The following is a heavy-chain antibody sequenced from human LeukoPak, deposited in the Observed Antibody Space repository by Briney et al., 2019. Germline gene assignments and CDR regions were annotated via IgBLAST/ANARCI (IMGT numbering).Heavy chain of an antibody. D-gene: IGHD6-13*01. Sequence: GGSLRLSCAASGLTFSSYAMSWVRQAPGKGLEWVSAISGSGGSTYYADSVKGRFTISRDNSKNTLYLQMNSLRAEDTAVYYCAKEVLGYSSTYYYGMDVWGQGTTVTVSS. CDR3: AKEVLGYSSTYYYGMDV. CDR2: ISGSGGST. V-gene: IGHV3-23*01. J-gene: IGHJ6*02. CDR1: GLTFSSYA.